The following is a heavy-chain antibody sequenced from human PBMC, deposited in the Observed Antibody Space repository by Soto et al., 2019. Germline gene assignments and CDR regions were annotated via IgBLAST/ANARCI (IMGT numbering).Heavy chain of an antibody. CDR2: ISYDGSNK. V-gene: IGHV3-30*18. D-gene: IGHD4-17*01. CDR1: GFTFSSYG. CDR3: AKDRERSTVTYYYYYGMDV. J-gene: IGHJ6*02. Sequence: GGSLRLSCTVSGFTFSSYGMYWFRQAPGKGLEWVAVISYDGSNKKYADSVKGRFTISRDNSKNTLYVQMNSLRAEDTAVYYCAKDRERSTVTYYYYYGMDVWGQGTTVTVSS.